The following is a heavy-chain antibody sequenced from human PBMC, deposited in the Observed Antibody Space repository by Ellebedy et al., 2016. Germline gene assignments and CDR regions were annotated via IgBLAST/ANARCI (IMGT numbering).Heavy chain of an antibody. CDR2: IYGNGDE. CDR1: GFSLDTNEVV. D-gene: IGHD1-14*01. V-gene: IGHV2-5*01. Sequence: SGPTLVKPTQTLTLTCTFSGFSLDTNEVVVGWIRQPPGGALEWLSFIYGNGDERYRPSLRSRLTITKDTSKNQVVLTMTNMDPVDTATYFCAHKSVNREVEYWGQGTLVIVSS. CDR3: AHKSVNREVEY. J-gene: IGHJ4*02.